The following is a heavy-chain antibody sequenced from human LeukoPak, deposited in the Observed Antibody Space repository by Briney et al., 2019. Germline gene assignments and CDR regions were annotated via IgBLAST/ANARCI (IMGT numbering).Heavy chain of an antibody. CDR3: ARGRKNFDY. D-gene: IGHD1-14*01. J-gene: IGHJ4*02. V-gene: IGHV4-34*01. CDR2: INHSGST. Sequence: SETLSLTCAVYGGSFSGYYWSWIRQPPGKGLEWIGEINHSGSTNYNPSLKSRVTISVDTSKNQFSLKLSSVTAADTAVYYCARGRKNFDYWGQGTLVTVSS. CDR1: GGSFSGYY.